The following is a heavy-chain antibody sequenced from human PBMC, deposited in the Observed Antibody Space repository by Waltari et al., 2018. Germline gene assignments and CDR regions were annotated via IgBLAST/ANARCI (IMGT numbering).Heavy chain of an antibody. CDR1: GGSFSGYY. J-gene: IGHJ6*03. CDR3: ARGSLRRDYIWGSYRRNYYMDV. Sequence: QVQLQQWGAGLLKPSETLSLTCAVYGGSFSGYYWSWIRQPPGKGLEWIGEINHSGSTNDTPSLKCRVTISVDTSKNQFSLKLSSVTAADTAVYYCARGSLRRDYIWGSYRRNYYMDVWGKGTTVTVSS. D-gene: IGHD3-16*02. V-gene: IGHV4-34*01. CDR2: INHSGST.